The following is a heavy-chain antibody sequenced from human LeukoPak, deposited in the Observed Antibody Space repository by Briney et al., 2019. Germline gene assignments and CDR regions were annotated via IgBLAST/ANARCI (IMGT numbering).Heavy chain of an antibody. CDR3: AKMGGSSGSFPFDY. D-gene: IGHD6-19*01. Sequence: PGGSLRLSCAASGFTFSNYAMGWVRQTPGKGLEWVSSIRGSGGNTYYADSVKGRFTISRDDSKNTLFLQMNSLRAEDTAVYYCAKMGGSSGSFPFDYWGQGTLVTVSS. CDR2: IRGSGGNT. CDR1: GFTFSNYA. J-gene: IGHJ4*02. V-gene: IGHV3-23*01.